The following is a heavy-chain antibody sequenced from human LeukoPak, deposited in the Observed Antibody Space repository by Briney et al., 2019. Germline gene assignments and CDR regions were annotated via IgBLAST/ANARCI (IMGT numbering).Heavy chain of an antibody. Sequence: SETLSLTCTVSGASISGSSYYWDWIRQPPGKGLEWIGSIYYSGSTYYNPSLKSRVTISVDTSKNQFSLKLSSVTAADTAVYYCAIHAGYSSIWFDFDYWGQGTLVTVSS. D-gene: IGHD6-13*01. CDR1: GASISGSSYY. V-gene: IGHV4-39*01. CDR3: AIHAGYSSIWFDFDY. J-gene: IGHJ4*02. CDR2: IYYSGST.